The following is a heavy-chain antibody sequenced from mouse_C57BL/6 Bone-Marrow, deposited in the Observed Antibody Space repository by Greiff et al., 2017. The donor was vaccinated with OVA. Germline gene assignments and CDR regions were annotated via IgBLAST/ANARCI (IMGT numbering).Heavy chain of an antibody. Sequence: QVQLKQPGAELVMPGASVKLSCKASGYTFTSYWMHWVKQRPGQGLEWIGEIDPSDSYTNYNQKFKGKSTLTVDKSSSTAYMQLSSLTSEDSAVYYCAREDGGNRGYFDVWGTGTTVTVSS. J-gene: IGHJ1*03. CDR1: GYTFTSYW. D-gene: IGHD2-1*01. CDR2: IDPSDSYT. V-gene: IGHV1-69*01. CDR3: AREDGGNRGYFDV.